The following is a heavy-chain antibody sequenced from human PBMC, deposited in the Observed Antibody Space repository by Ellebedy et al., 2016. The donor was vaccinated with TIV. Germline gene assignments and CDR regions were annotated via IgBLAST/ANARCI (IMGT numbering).Heavy chain of an antibody. Sequence: ASVKVSCKASGYTFTSYFLYLVRQAPGQGLDWMGIINPTSGSSNYAQTFQGRVTMTRDTSTSTVYMELSSLRSEDTAVYYCARGDNYYFDSSGYYYSYWGQGTLVTVSS. CDR2: INPTSGSS. CDR1: GYTFTSYF. D-gene: IGHD3-22*01. CDR3: ARGDNYYFDSSGYYYSY. V-gene: IGHV1-46*01. J-gene: IGHJ4*02.